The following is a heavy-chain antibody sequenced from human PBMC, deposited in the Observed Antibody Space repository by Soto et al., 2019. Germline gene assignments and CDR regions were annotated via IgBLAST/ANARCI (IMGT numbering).Heavy chain of an antibody. CDR1: GYTFTSYY. D-gene: IGHD6-6*01. Sequence: QVQLVQSGAEVKKPGASVKVSCKASGYTFTSYYMHWVRQAPGQGLEWMVIINPSGGSTSYAQKLHGRVTMTRETSASTVYMELSSLRSEDTAVYYCARDRVQLGPRPPYYYYGMDVWGQGTTVTVSS. J-gene: IGHJ6*02. CDR2: INPSGGST. CDR3: ARDRVQLGPRPPYYYYGMDV. V-gene: IGHV1-46*01.